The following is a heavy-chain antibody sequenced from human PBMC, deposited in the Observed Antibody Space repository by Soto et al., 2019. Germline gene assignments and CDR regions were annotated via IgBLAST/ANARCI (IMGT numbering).Heavy chain of an antibody. J-gene: IGHJ3*02. V-gene: IGHV3-48*02. Sequence: PGVLLRRARADSGVNLRLHRVNSLHQSTGKARKWISYISSSSSTISYGESVKGRFAIYRDNARNSLSLQMNSLRDEDTAVYYCARLMIVTGGEAFDIWGQGTMVTVSS. CDR1: GVNLRLHR. CDR3: ARLMIVTGGEAFDI. D-gene: IGHD3-22*01. CDR2: ISSSSSTI.